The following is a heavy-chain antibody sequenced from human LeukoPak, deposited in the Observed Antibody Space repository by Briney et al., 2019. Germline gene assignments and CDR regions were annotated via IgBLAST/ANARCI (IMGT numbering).Heavy chain of an antibody. CDR3: ARGTHDYGDYDPAFDI. CDR1: GGSISSYY. CDR2: IYYSGST. Sequence: SETLSLTCTVSGGSISSYYWSWIRQPPGKGLEWIGYIYYSGSTNYNPSLKRRVTISVDTSKNQFSLKLSSVTAADTAVYYCARGTHDYGDYDPAFDIWGQGTMVIVSS. D-gene: IGHD4-17*01. J-gene: IGHJ3*02. V-gene: IGHV4-59*01.